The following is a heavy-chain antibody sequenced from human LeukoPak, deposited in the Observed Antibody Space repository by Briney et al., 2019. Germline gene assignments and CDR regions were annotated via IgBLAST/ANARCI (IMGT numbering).Heavy chain of an antibody. Sequence: GASVKVSCKASGGTFSSYAISWVRQAPGQGLEWMGGIIPIFGTANYAQKFQDRVTITADESTSAAYMELSSLRSEDTAVYYCAARIAAAGAGVDYWGQGTLVTVSS. CDR3: AARIAAAGAGVDY. V-gene: IGHV1-69*13. CDR1: GGTFSSYA. CDR2: IIPIFGTA. J-gene: IGHJ4*02. D-gene: IGHD6-13*01.